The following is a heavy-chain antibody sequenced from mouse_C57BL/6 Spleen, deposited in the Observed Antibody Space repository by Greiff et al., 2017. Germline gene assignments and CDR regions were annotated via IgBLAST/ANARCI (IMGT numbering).Heavy chain of an antibody. CDR2: INPNNGGT. CDR3: ASRTYDGYWYFDV. D-gene: IGHD2-3*01. J-gene: IGHJ1*03. CDR1: GYTFTDYN. Sequence: VQLQQSGPELVKPGASVKIPCKASGYTFTDYNMDWVKQSHGKSLEWIGDINPNNGGTIYNQKFKGKATLTVDKSSSTAYMELRSLTSEDTAVYDCASRTYDGYWYFDVWGTGTTVTVSS. V-gene: IGHV1-18*01.